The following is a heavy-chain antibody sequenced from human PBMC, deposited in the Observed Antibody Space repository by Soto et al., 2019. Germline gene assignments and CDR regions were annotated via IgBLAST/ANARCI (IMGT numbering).Heavy chain of an antibody. CDR2: IIPIFGTA. D-gene: IGHD1-26*01. Sequence: SVKVSCKASGGTFSSYAISWVRQAPGQGLEWMGGIIPIFGTANYAQKFQGRVTITADESTSTAYMELSSLRSEDTAVYYCAREEGSAYYFDYWGQGTLVTVSS. CDR3: AREEGSAYYFDY. CDR1: GGTFSSYA. V-gene: IGHV1-69*13. J-gene: IGHJ4*02.